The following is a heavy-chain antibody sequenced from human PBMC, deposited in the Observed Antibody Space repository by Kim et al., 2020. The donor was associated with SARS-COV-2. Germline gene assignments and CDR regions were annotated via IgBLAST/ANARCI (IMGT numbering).Heavy chain of an antibody. Sequence: GGSLRLSCAASGFTFSSYAMSWVRQAPGKGLEWVSDISGSGGSTYYADSVQGRFTISRDNSKNTLYLQMTSLGAEDTAVYYCAKSGHRAEITIFESYYYYYGMDVGGQGNRVTVSS. J-gene: IGHJ6*01. CDR2: ISGSGGST. V-gene: IGHV3-23*01. CDR1: GFTFSSYA. CDR3: AKSGHRAEITIFESYYYYYGMDV. D-gene: IGHD3-3*01.